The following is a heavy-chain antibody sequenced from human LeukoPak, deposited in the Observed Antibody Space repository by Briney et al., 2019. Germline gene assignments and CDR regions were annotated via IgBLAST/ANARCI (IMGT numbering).Heavy chain of an antibody. D-gene: IGHD3-16*01. CDR2: IYAGDSST. Sequence: GESLKISCKGSGFTFSTYSFAWVRQMPGKGLEWMGVIYAGDSSTTYSPSFQGQVTISVDKSISTAYLQWSSLKASDSAIYYYARHSCYDSWGQGTLVTVSS. CDR1: GFTFSTYS. J-gene: IGHJ4*02. V-gene: IGHV5-51*01. CDR3: ARHSCYDS.